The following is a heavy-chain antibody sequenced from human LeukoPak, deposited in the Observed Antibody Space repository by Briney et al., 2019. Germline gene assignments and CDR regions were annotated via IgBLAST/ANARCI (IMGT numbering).Heavy chain of an antibody. D-gene: IGHD6-13*01. J-gene: IGHJ4*02. CDR2: IYPADSET. CDR3: ARHGYTSSWAV. V-gene: IGHV5-51*01. CDR1: GNSFANYW. Sequence: GESLKISCKGYGNSFANYWIGWVRQIPEKGLEWMGIIYPADSETRYSPFFQGHVTIAADKSRNIAYLQWTSLKASDSAMYYCARHGYTSSWAVWGQGTLVTVSS.